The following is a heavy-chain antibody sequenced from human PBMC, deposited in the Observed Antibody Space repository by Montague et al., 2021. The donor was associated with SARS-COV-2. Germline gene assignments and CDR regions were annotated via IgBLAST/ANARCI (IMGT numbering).Heavy chain of an antibody. D-gene: IGHD3-10*01. CDR3: ARGRRILLWFGELLSGGDYYGMDV. J-gene: IGHJ6*02. CDR1: GGSFSGYY. Sequence: SETLSLTYAVYGGSFSGYYWSWIRQPPGKGLEWIGEINHSGSTNXXPSLKSRVTISVDTSKNQFSLKLSSVTAADTAVYYCARGRRILLWFGELLSGGDYYGMDVWGQGTTVTVSS. CDR2: INHSGST. V-gene: IGHV4-34*01.